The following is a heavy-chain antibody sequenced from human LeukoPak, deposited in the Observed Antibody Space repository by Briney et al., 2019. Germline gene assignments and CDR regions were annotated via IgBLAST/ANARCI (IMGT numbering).Heavy chain of an antibody. V-gene: IGHV3-48*03. CDR2: ISSSGSNI. Sequence: QPGGSLRLSCAASGFTFSSYEMNWVRQAQGKGLEWVSYISSSGSNIYYADSVKGRFTISRDNAKNSLYLQMNSLRAEGTAVYYCARGVWFGELSFDYWGQGTLVTVSS. J-gene: IGHJ4*02. D-gene: IGHD3-10*01. CDR3: ARGVWFGELSFDY. CDR1: GFTFSSYE.